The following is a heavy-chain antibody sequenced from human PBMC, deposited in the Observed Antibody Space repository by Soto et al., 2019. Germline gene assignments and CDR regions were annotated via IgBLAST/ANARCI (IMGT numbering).Heavy chain of an antibody. D-gene: IGHD2-8*01. V-gene: IGHV4-59*01. Sequence: SETLSLTCTVSGGSTTAYYLNWIRQPPGQGLEWIGYISYGGSTNYNPSLQSRVTISMDSSKSQFSLRLTSVTAADSALYYCARAPLSLRGVSEFDPWGQGTVVTVSS. CDR1: GGSTTAYY. CDR3: ARAPLSLRGVSEFDP. CDR2: ISYGGST. J-gene: IGHJ5*02.